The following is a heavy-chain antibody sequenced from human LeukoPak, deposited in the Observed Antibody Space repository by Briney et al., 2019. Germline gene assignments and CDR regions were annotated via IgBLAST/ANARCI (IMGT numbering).Heavy chain of an antibody. CDR3: ARVLIDTAMAQGYYFDY. J-gene: IGHJ4*02. CDR2: TIPIFGTA. V-gene: IGHV1-69*13. Sequence: SVKVACKASGGTFSSYAISWVRQAPGQGLEWMGGTIPIFGTANYAQKFQGRVTSTADESTSTAYMELSSLRSEVTAVYYCARVLIDTAMAQGYYFDYWGQGTLVTVSS. D-gene: IGHD5-18*01. CDR1: GGTFSSYA.